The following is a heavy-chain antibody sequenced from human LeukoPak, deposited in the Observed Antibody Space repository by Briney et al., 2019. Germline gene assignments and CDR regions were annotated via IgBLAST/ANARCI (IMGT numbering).Heavy chain of an antibody. CDR1: GGSISSGDYY. CDR2: IYYSGST. D-gene: IGHD3-22*01. Sequence: SETLSLTCTVSGGSISSGDYYWSWIRQPPGKGPEWIGYIYYSGSTYYNPSLKSRVTISVDTSKNQFSLKLSSVTAADTAVYYCAREGRDGHYYDSSGYYYVDYWGQGTLVTVSS. J-gene: IGHJ4*02. V-gene: IGHV4-30-4*01. CDR3: AREGRDGHYYDSSGYYYVDY.